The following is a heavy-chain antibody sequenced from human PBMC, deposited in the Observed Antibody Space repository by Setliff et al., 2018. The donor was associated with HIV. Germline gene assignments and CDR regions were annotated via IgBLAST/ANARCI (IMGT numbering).Heavy chain of an antibody. CDR1: GGSFSSFY. J-gene: IGHJ4*02. CDR3: ARGYTSSRHLDY. D-gene: IGHD6-13*01. CDR2: ITQSATT. Sequence: SETLSLTCVVHGGSFSSFYWTWIRQPPGKGLEWIGEITQSATTNYNPSLKSRVTMLADPSKNQFFLTLNSVTDADTAVYYCARGYTSSRHLDYWGQGTLVTVSS. V-gene: IGHV4-34*01.